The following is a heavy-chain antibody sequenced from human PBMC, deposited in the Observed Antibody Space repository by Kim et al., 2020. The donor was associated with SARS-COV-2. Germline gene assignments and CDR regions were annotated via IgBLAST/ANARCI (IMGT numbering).Heavy chain of an antibody. CDR3: ARGHMTAMVFNYYYDMDV. V-gene: IGHV1-8*01. CDR1: GYTFTSYD. J-gene: IGHJ6*02. CDR2: MNPNSGNT. D-gene: IGHD5-18*01. Sequence: ASVKVSCKASGYTFTSYDINWVRQATGQGLEWMGWMNPNSGNTGYAQKFQGRVTMTRNTSISTAYMELSSLRSEDTAVYYCARGHMTAMVFNYYYDMDVWGQGTTVTVSS.